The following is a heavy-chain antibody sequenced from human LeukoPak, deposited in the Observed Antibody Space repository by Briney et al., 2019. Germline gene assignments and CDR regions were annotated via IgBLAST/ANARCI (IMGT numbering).Heavy chain of an antibody. CDR1: GGSISSHY. CDR2: LFDSVNT. D-gene: IGHD5-18*01. CDR3: ATIKRGSIFGYFDF. Sequence: SETLSVTCTVSGGSISSHYWSWIRQPRGKGLEWIAYLFDSVNTKDNPSLQSRLTLSADTSKNQFSLRLSSVTAADTAVYYCATIKRGSIFGYFDFWGQGIKVTVSS. V-gene: IGHV4-59*11. J-gene: IGHJ4*02.